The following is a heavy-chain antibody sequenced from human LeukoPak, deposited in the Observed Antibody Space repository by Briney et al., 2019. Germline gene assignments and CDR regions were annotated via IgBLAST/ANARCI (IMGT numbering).Heavy chain of an antibody. CDR2: IPYDGSNK. V-gene: IGHV3-30*03. J-gene: IGHJ4*02. CDR3: AILRRGY. CDR1: GFTFSSYV. Sequence: GGSLRLSCAASGFTFSSYVMHWVRQAPGKGLEWVAVIPYDGSNKYYADSVKGRFTISRDNSKNTLYLQMNSLRPEDTAVYYCAILRRGYWGQGTLVTVSS. D-gene: IGHD3-10*01.